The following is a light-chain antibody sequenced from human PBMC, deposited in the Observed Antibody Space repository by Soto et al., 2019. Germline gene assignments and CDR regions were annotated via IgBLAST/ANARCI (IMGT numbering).Light chain of an antibody. CDR1: QTVRNNY. V-gene: IGKV3D-20*02. CDR2: DAS. J-gene: IGKJ5*01. Sequence: EFVLTQSPGTLSLSPGERATLSCRASQTVRNNYLAWYQQKPGQAPRLLIYDASSRATGIPDRFSGGGSGTDFTLTISRLEPEDFAVYYCQHRMNWPLTFGQGTRLEIK. CDR3: QHRMNWPLT.